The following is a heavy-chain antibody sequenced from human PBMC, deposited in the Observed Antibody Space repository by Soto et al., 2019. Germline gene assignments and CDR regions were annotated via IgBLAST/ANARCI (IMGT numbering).Heavy chain of an antibody. Sequence: GGSLRLSCAASGFTFSDYSMTRVRQAPGKGLEWVSSISSSSRYIYYSDSLKGRFTISRDNAKNSLYLQMNSLRAEDTAVYYCARDLVATTPQGDAFDIWGQGTMVTVSS. CDR1: GFTFSDYS. CDR3: ARDLVATTPQGDAFDI. CDR2: ISSSSRYI. D-gene: IGHD5-12*01. J-gene: IGHJ3*02. V-gene: IGHV3-21*01.